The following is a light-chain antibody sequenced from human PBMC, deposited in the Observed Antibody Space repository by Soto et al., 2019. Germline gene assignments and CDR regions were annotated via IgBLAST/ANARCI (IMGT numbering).Light chain of an antibody. J-gene: IGLJ2*01. V-gene: IGLV7-46*01. CDR1: TGAVTSGHY. CDR2: DTS. CDR3: LLSYTTSVV. Sequence: QAVVTQEPSLTVSPGGTVTLTCGSSTGAVTSGHYPYWFQQKSGQAPRTLIYDTSNKHSWTPARFSGSLLGGKAALTLSGAQPEDEADYYCLLSYTTSVVFGGGTKLTVL.